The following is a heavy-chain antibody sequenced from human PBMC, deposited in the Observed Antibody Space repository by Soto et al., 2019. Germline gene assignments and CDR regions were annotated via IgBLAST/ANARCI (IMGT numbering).Heavy chain of an antibody. CDR1: GFPFSSYA. CDR2: ISGSGGST. J-gene: IGHJ6*02. D-gene: IGHD3-3*01. Sequence: GGSLRLSCAASGFPFSSYAMSWVRQSPGKGLEWVSAISGSGGSTYYADSVKGRFTISRDNSKNTLYLQMNSLRAEDTAVYYCAKDGVTIFGVVITRPYYYDYGMDVWGQGTTVTVSS. V-gene: IGHV3-23*01. CDR3: AKDGVTIFGVVITRPYYYDYGMDV.